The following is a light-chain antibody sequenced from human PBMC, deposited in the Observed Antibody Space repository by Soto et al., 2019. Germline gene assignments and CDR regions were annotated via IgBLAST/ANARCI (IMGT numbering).Light chain of an antibody. CDR3: SAYTSSIL. Sequence: QSALTQPASVSGSPGQSITISCTGTSSDVGGYNYVSWYQQHPGKAPKLLSYDVSNRPSGVSNRFSGSKSGNTASLTISGLQAEGEADYYCSAYTSSILFCGGTKLTVL. V-gene: IGLV2-14*01. CDR2: DVS. CDR1: SSDVGGYNY. J-gene: IGLJ2*01.